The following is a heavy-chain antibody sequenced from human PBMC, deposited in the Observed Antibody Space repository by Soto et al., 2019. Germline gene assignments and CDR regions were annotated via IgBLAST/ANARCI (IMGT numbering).Heavy chain of an antibody. CDR3: AKDMRGGSSSSRYFYGMDV. V-gene: IGHV3-9*01. J-gene: IGHJ6*02. CDR1: GFSFDDYA. CDR2: ISWNSGTI. D-gene: IGHD6-13*01. Sequence: EVQLVESGGGLVQPGXSLRLSCAASGFSFDDYAMHWVRQAPGKGLEWVSGISWNSGTIYYADSLKGRFTISRDNAKNSLYLQMNSLRAEDTAFYYCAKDMRGGSSSSRYFYGMDVWGQGTTVTVSS.